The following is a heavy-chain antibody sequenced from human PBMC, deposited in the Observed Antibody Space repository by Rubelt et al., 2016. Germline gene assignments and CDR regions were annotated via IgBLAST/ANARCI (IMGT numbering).Heavy chain of an antibody. CDR1: GYTFTSYG. D-gene: IGHD6-13*01. J-gene: IGHJ4*02. V-gene: IGHV1-18*01. Sequence: QVQLVQSGAEVKKPGASVKVSCKASGYTFTSYGISWVRQAPGQGLEWMGWISAYNGNTNYAQKCQGRVTMTTDTSTSTAYMGLRSLRSDDTAVYYCARVISGVEYSSSWHFDYWGQGTLVTVSS. CDR3: ARVISGVEYSSSWHFDY. CDR2: ISAYNGNT.